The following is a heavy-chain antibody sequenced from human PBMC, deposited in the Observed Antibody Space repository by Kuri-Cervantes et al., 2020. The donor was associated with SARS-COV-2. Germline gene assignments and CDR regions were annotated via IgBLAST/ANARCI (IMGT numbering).Heavy chain of an antibody. J-gene: IGHJ4*02. V-gene: IGHV3-23*01. Sequence: ETLSLTCAASGFTFSSYAMSWVRQAPGKGLEWVSAISGSGGSTYYADSVKGRFTISRDNSKNTLYLQMNSLRAEDTAVYYCARGSEDYFWYLDYWGQGTLVTVSS. CDR3: ARGSEDYFWYLDY. CDR1: GFTFSSYA. CDR2: ISGSGGST. D-gene: IGHD3-3*01.